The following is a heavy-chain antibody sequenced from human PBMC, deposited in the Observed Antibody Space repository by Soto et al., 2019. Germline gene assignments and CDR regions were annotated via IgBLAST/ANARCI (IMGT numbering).Heavy chain of an antibody. Sequence: SETLSLTCPVSGGSISSGCYYWSWIRQHPGKGLEWIGYIYYSGSTYYNPSLKSRVTISVDTSKNQFSLKLSSVTAADTAVCYCARDGLQSGYGMDVWGQGTTVTVSS. D-gene: IGHD2-15*01. CDR1: GGSISSGCYY. J-gene: IGHJ6*02. V-gene: IGHV4-31*03. CDR3: ARDGLQSGYGMDV. CDR2: IYYSGST.